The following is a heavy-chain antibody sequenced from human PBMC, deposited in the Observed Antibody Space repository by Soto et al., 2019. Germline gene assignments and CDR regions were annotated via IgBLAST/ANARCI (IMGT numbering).Heavy chain of an antibody. Sequence: EVQLVESGGGLIQPGGSLRLSCAVSGFTVSNNYMSWVRQAPGKGLEGVSVIYSGGYTAYGDSVKGRFTISRDNSKNTQILQLKSRSAAGTGVYYWATRGGGGGYWGQGTLVTVSS. CDR3: ATRGGGGGY. J-gene: IGHJ4*02. CDR2: IYSGGYT. CDR1: GFTVSNNY. V-gene: IGHV3-53*01. D-gene: IGHD3-10*01.